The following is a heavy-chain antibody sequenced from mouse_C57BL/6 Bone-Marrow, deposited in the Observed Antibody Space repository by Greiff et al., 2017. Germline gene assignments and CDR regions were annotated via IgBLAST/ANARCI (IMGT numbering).Heavy chain of an antibody. Sequence: EEKVEESGGGLVKPGGSLKLSCAASGFTFSSYAMSWVRQTPEKRLEWVATISDGGSYTYYPDNVKGRFTISRDNAKNNLYLQMSHLKSEDTAMYYCARERNWDEWYFDVWGTGTTVTVSS. D-gene: IGHD4-1*02. J-gene: IGHJ1*03. CDR3: ARERNWDEWYFDV. CDR1: GFTFSSYA. V-gene: IGHV5-4*01. CDR2: ISDGGSYT.